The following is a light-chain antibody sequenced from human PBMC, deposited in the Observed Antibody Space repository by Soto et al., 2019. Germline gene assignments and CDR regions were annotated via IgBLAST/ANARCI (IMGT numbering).Light chain of an antibody. CDR3: SSYTSSSLPV. V-gene: IGLV2-14*01. CDR1: SSDVGGYNY. J-gene: IGLJ2*01. Sequence: QSVLTQPASVSGSPGQSITISCTGTSSDVGGYNYVSWYQQHPGKDPKLMIYEVSNRPSGVSNRFSGSKSGNTASLTISGLQAEDEADYYCSSYTSSSLPVFGGGTKVTVL. CDR2: EVS.